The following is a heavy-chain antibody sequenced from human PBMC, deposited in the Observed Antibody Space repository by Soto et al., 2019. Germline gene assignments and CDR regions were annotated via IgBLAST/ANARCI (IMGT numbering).Heavy chain of an antibody. CDR3: ARGRGGFVGGYYYSYMDV. V-gene: IGHV3-11*01. J-gene: IGHJ6*03. Sequence: QVQLVESGGGLVKPGGSLRLSCAASGFIFSDYSMSWIRQAPGKGLEWVSYISSSGSTIYYADSVKGRFTISRDNAKNSLSLQMDSLGGEDAAVYYCARGRGGFVGGYYYSYMDVWGKGTTVTVSS. CDR1: GFIFSDYS. D-gene: IGHD3-16*01. CDR2: ISSSGSTI.